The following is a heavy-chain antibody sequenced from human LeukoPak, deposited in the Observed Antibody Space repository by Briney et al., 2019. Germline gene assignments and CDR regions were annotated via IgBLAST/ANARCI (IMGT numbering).Heavy chain of an antibody. J-gene: IGHJ4*02. CDR1: GLTFIDAW. V-gene: IGHV3-11*04. D-gene: IGHD6-19*01. Sequence: GESLRLSCEVSGLTFIDAWVSWVRQAPGKGLEWVSYISGSGSNKYYADSVKGRFTISRDNAKSSLYLQMNSLRVEDTAVYYCATSQSSVAGIVGDWGQGTLATVSS. CDR2: ISGSGSNK. CDR3: ATSQSSVAGIVGD.